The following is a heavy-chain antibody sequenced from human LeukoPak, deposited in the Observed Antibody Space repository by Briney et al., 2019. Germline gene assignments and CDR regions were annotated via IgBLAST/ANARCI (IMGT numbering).Heavy chain of an antibody. CDR1: GFTFSSYA. Sequence: GGSLRLSCAASGFTFSSYAMSWVRQAPGKGLEWVSAISGSGDSTYYGDSVKGRFTISRDNSKNTLYLQVNSLRAEDTAVYYCAKGGKWDVTPFDYWGQGTLVTVSS. V-gene: IGHV3-23*01. CDR3: AKGGKWDVTPFDY. J-gene: IGHJ4*02. D-gene: IGHD1-26*01. CDR2: ISGSGDST.